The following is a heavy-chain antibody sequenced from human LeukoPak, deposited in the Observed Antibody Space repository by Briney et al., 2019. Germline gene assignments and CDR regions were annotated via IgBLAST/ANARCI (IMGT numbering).Heavy chain of an antibody. CDR1: GFTVSSNY. CDR2: IYSGGST. J-gene: IGHJ4*02. CDR3: ARSLGQWNDLDY. V-gene: IGHV3-53*04. D-gene: IGHD1-1*01. Sequence: GGSLRLSCAASGFTVSSNYMSWVRQTPGKGLEWVSLIYSGGSTYYADSVKGRFTISRHNSKNTLYLQMNSLRADDTAVYYCARSLGQWNDLDYWGQGTMVIVSS.